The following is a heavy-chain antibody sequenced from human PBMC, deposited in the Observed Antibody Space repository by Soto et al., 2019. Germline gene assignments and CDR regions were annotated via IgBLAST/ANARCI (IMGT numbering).Heavy chain of an antibody. D-gene: IGHD3-9*01. CDR1: GYTFTGYY. J-gene: IGHJ3*02. CDR3: ARGVYDILTGNAFDI. Sequence: ASVKVSCKASGYTFTGYYMHWVRQAPGQGLEWMGWINPNSGGTNYAQKFQGWVTMTRDTSISTAYMELSRLRSDDTAVYCCARGVYDILTGNAFDIWGQGTMVTVS. CDR2: INPNSGGT. V-gene: IGHV1-2*04.